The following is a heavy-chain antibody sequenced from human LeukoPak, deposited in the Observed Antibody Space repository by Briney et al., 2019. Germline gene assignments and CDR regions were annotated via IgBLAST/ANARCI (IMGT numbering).Heavy chain of an antibody. CDR3: ASPRPLGYCSGGSCRNFDY. Sequence: PSETLSLTCAVSGGSFSGYYWSWIRQPPGKGLEWIGEINHSGSTNYNPSLKSRVTISVDTSKNQFSLKLSSVTAADTAVYYCASPRPLGYCSGGSCRNFDYWGQGTLVTVSS. J-gene: IGHJ4*02. CDR1: GGSFSGYY. D-gene: IGHD2-15*01. V-gene: IGHV4-34*01. CDR2: INHSGST.